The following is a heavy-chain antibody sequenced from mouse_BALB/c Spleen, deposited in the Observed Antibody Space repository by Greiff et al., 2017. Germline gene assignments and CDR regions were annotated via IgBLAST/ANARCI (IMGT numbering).Heavy chain of an antibody. CDR1: GYTFSSYW. Sequence: QVQLQQSGAELMKPGASVKLSCKATGYTFSSYWIEWVKQRPGHGLEWIGEILPGSGSTNYNEKFKGMATFTADTSSNTNYMRVSSLTSEDSAVYYCARRGGTTSAYWGQGTTVTVSA. CDR3: ARRGGTTSAY. D-gene: IGHD1-1*01. J-gene: IGHJ2*01. CDR2: ILPGSGST. V-gene: IGHV1-9*01.